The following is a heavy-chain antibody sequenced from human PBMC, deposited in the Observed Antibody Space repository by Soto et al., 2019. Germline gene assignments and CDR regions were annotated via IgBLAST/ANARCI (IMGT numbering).Heavy chain of an antibody. V-gene: IGHV1-46*01. Sequence: QVHLVQSGAELKKPGASVTVSCKASGYSFTSYFMHWVRQAPGQGLEWMGVVNHSTGAAGYAQNYQGRISMTRDTSTSTVYMELRRLLCEDSAVYYCARDGRPGRVGRPLPVTSVSFNIWGQGTVVTVSS. CDR2: VNHSTGAA. D-gene: IGHD1-26*01. J-gene: IGHJ3*02. CDR3: ARDGRPGRVGRPLPVTSVSFNI. CDR1: GYSFTSYF.